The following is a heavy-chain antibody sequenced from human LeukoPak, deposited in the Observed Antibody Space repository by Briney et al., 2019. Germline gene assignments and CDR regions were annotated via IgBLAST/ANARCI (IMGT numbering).Heavy chain of an antibody. D-gene: IGHD5-18*01. J-gene: IGHJ3*02. CDR1: GFTFSSYA. V-gene: IGHV3-23*01. CDR3: AKDGFGYRDAFDI. CDR2: ISGSGGST. Sequence: GGSLRLSCAASGFTFSSYAMSWVRQAPGKGLEWVSAISGSGGSTYYADSVKGRFTIPRDNSKNTLYLQMNSLRAEDTAVYYCAKDGFGYRDAFDIWGQGTMVTVSS.